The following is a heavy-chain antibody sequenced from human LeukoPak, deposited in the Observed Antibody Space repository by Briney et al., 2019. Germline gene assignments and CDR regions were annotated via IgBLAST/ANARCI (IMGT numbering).Heavy chain of an antibody. CDR3: ARLIYDSSGYYPQNYFDY. CDR2: IYYSGST. Sequence: PSETLSLTCTVSGGSISSYYWSWIRQPPGKGLEWIGYIYYSGSTNYNPSLKSRVTISVDTSKNQFSLKLSSVTAADTAVYYCARLIYDSSGYYPQNYFDYWGQGTLVTVSS. D-gene: IGHD3-22*01. J-gene: IGHJ4*02. CDR1: GGSISSYY. V-gene: IGHV4-59*08.